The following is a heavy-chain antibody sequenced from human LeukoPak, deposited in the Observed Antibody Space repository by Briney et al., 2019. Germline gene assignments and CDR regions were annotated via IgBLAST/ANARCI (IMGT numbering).Heavy chain of an antibody. D-gene: IGHD6-13*01. J-gene: IGHJ4*02. Sequence: ASVKVSCKASGYTYTCCPLHWLQQAPGQGLERMRWITLYNGNTSSAKKFQGRVTITRDLSMRTAYIDLSSLRSEDSAVCYWASKTPMAATNLWGQGTLVIVSA. CDR3: ASKTPMAATNL. CDR1: GYTYTCCP. CDR2: ITLYNGNT. V-gene: IGHV1-68*01.